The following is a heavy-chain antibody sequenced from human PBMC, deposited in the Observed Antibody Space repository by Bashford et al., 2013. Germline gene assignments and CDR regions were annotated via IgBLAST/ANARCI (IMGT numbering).Heavy chain of an antibody. J-gene: IGHJ4*02. Sequence: SSETLSLTCTVSGVSISGYYWSWIRQPPGRGLEWIGYIYYSGSTYYNPSLKTRVTISVDTSKNQFSLKLRSVTAADTAVYYCARIYCTSTSCFSYFDYWGKGTLVTVSS. V-gene: IGHV4-59*01. CDR2: IYYSGST. D-gene: IGHD2-2*01. CDR1: GVSISGYY. CDR3: ARIYCTSTSCFSYFDY.